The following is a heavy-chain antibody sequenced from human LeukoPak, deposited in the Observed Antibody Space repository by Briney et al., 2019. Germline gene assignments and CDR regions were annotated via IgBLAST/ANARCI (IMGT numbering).Heavy chain of an antibody. J-gene: IGHJ1*01. V-gene: IGHV3-66*01. CDR2: IYSGGNT. CDR3: ARDWPTIAAAGTIPEYFQH. D-gene: IGHD6-13*01. Sequence: GGSLRLSCAASGFTVSSNYMSWVRQAPGKGLEWVSIIYSGGNTYYADFVKGRFTISRDNSKNTVYLQMNSLRAEDTAVYYCARDWPTIAAAGTIPEYFQHWGQGTLVTVSS. CDR1: GFTVSSNY.